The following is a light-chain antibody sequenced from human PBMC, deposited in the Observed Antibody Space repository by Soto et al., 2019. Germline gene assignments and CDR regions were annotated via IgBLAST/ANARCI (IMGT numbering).Light chain of an antibody. V-gene: IGKV1-39*01. CDR3: QQSYSIPYT. J-gene: IGKJ2*01. Sequence: DIQMTQSPSSLSASVGDRVTITCRASQSIRSYLNWYQQKPGKAPKLLIYAASSLQSGVPSRFSGSGSGTDFTLTISSQQPEDFATYYCQQSYSIPYTFGQGTKLEIK. CDR1: QSIRSY. CDR2: AAS.